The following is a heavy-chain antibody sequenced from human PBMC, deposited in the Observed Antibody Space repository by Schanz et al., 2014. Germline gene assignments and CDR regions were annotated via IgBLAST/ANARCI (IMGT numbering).Heavy chain of an antibody. D-gene: IGHD2-21*02. Sequence: EVQLLESGGGLVQPGGSLRLSCAASGFTFSSYAMTWVRQAPGKGREWVAAVSSRSDEIKYADSVRGRFTISRDNSRSTMYLQMNSLRAEDTAVYFCAKDLGVDCGDGCFNWYFDLWGRGTLXTVSS. V-gene: IGHV3-23*05. CDR1: GFTFSSYA. CDR2: VSSRSDEI. J-gene: IGHJ2*01. CDR3: AKDLGVDCGDGCFNWYFDL.